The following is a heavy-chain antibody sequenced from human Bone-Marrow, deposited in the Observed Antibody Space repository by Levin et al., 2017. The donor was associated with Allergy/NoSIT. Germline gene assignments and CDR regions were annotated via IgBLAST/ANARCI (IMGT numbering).Heavy chain of an antibody. V-gene: IGHV3-48*03. J-gene: IGHJ4*02. Sequence: AGGSLRLSCATSGFIFSNYEMNWVRQAPGKGPEWLSYISGSGQTIDYADSVRGRFTISRDNDKSLLFLQMNSLRAEDTAVYYCWSPLSGYYDSSGYIRHWGQGTLVTVSA. CDR1: GFIFSNYE. CDR3: WSPLSGYYDSSGYIRH. D-gene: IGHD3-22*01. CDR2: ISGSGQTI.